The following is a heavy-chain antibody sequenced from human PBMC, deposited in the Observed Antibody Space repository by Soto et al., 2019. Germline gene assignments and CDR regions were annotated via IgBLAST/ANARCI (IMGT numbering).Heavy chain of an antibody. CDR2: IYSTGTT. D-gene: IGHD3-10*01. Sequence: GGSLRLSXAVSGFTVSSNYMSWVRQAPGKGLEWVSRIYSTGTTYYADSVKGRFTISRDSAKNTLYLQMNSLRAEDTALYYCARDHFDTGHYFGSGSFYYYYYGMDVWGQGTTVTVSS. J-gene: IGHJ6*02. V-gene: IGHV3-53*01. CDR3: ARDHFDTGHYFGSGSFYYYYYGMDV. CDR1: GFTVSSNY.